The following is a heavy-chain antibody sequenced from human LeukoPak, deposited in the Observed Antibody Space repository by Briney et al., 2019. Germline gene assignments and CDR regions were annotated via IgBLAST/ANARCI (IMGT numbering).Heavy chain of an antibody. V-gene: IGHV3-48*04. CDR2: IGSSGSPT. Sequence: GGSLRLSCEASGFTFSSYSMTWVRQAPGKRLEWVSYIGSSGSPTHYADSVKGRFTISRDNAKNSLYLQMNSLRAEDTAVYYCARDPVATITPFDYWGQGTLVTVSS. J-gene: IGHJ4*02. CDR3: ARDPVATITPFDY. CDR1: GFTFSSYS. D-gene: IGHD5-12*01.